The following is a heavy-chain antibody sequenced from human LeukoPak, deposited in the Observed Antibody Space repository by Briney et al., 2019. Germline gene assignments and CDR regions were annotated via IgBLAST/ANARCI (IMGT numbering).Heavy chain of an antibody. Sequence: GESPKISCKGSGYSFTSYWIGWVRQMPGKGLEWMGIIYPGDSDTRYSPSFQGQVTISADRSISTTYPQWSSLKASGTAMYYCARPLDAVAGTSSDYWGQGTLVTASS. V-gene: IGHV5-51*01. CDR1: GYSFTSYW. D-gene: IGHD6-19*01. CDR3: ARPLDAVAGTSSDY. CDR2: IYPGDSDT. J-gene: IGHJ4*02.